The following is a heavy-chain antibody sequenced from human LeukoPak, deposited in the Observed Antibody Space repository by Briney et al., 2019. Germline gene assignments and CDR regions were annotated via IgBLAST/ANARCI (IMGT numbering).Heavy chain of an antibody. V-gene: IGHV1-69*06. J-gene: IGHJ6*03. CDR2: IIPIFGTA. CDR1: GGTFSSYA. D-gene: IGHD5-18*01. CDR3: ATAYSYGSVGGPYYMDV. Sequence: HGASVKVSCKASGGTFSSYAISWVRQAPGQGLEWMGGIIPIFGTANYAQKFQGRVTITADKSTSTAYMELSSLRSEDTAVYYCATAYSYGSVGGPYYMDVWGKGTTVTVSS.